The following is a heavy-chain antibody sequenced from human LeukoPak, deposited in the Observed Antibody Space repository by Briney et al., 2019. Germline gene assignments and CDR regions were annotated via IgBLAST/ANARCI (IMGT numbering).Heavy chain of an antibody. CDR1: GFTFSSYS. CDR3: VKDRYFYDSGSKAN. CDR2: ISSSSSYI. J-gene: IGHJ4*02. Sequence: GGSLRLSCAASGFTFSSYSMNWVRQAPGKGLEWVSSISSSSSYIYYADSVKGRFSIFRDNAKNSLFLQMNSLRVEDTAVYYCVKDRYFYDSGSKANWGQGTLVTVSS. V-gene: IGHV3-21*04. D-gene: IGHD3-22*01.